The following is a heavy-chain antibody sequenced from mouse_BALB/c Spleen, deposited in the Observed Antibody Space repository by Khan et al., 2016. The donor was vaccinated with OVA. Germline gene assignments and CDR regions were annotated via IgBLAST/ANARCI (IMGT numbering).Heavy chain of an antibody. D-gene: IGHD1-1*01. CDR2: ISYSGNT. CDR3: ARIYGGDFDY. J-gene: IGHJ2*01. CDR1: GYSITSDYA. Sequence: EVQLQESGPGLVKPSQSLSLTCTVTGYSITSDYAWNWLRQFPGNKLEWMGHISYSGNTKYNPSLKSRFSITRDTSKNQFFLQLNSVTTEDTATYYCARIYGGDFDYWGQGTTLTVSS. V-gene: IGHV3-2*02.